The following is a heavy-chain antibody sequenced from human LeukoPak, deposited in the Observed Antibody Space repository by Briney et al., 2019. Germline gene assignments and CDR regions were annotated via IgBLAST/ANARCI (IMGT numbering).Heavy chain of an antibody. CDR3: AKDLTGYGMDV. V-gene: IGHV3-30*18. J-gene: IGHJ6*02. Sequence: GGSLRLSCAASGFTFSSYGMHWVRQAPGKGLEWVAVISYDGSNKYYADSVKGRFTISRDNSKNTLYLQMNSLRAEDTAVHYCAKDLTGYGMDVWGQGTTVTVSS. CDR1: GFTFSSYG. D-gene: IGHD4/OR15-4a*01. CDR2: ISYDGSNK.